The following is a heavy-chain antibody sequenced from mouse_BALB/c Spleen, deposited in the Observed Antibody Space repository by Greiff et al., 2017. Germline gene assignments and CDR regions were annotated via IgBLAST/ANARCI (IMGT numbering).Heavy chain of an antibody. CDR1: GFTFSDFY. V-gene: IGHV7-1*02. CDR3: ARDAGYRYDGFAY. D-gene: IGHD2-14*01. CDR2: SRNKANDYTT. J-gene: IGHJ3*01. Sequence: DVKLVESGGGLVQPGGSLRLSCATSGFTFSDFYMEWVRQPPGKRLEWIAASRNKANDYTTEYSASVKGRFIVSRDTSQSILYLQMNALRAEDTAIYYCARDAGYRYDGFAYWGQGTLVTVSA.